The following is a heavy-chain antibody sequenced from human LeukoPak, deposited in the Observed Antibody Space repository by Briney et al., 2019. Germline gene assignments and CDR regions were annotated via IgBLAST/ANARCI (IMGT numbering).Heavy chain of an antibody. CDR1: GVTFRTFA. J-gene: IGHJ6*02. CDR2: ISYDGSNK. Sequence: GRPLRLSCAASGVTFRTFAMHWVRQAPGKGLEWVAVISYDGSNKYWADSVQGRFTISRDNSKNTVYLRMNRLRPEDTAVYYCARGGYGSGSYDYYFYGMDVWGQGTTVTVSS. CDR3: ARGGYGSGSYDYYFYGMDV. V-gene: IGHV3-30*14. D-gene: IGHD3-10*01.